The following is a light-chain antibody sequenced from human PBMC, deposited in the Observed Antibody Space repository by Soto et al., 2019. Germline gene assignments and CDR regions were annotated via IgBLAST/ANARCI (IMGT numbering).Light chain of an antibody. Sequence: EIVMTQSPATLSVSPGERATLSCRASQSVSSNLAWYQQKPGQAPRLLIYGASTRATGIPARFSGSGSGTEFTLTISGLQSEDCAVYYCQQYNNSPLTFGGGTKV. CDR1: QSVSSN. V-gene: IGKV3-15*01. CDR2: GAS. J-gene: IGKJ4*01. CDR3: QQYNNSPLT.